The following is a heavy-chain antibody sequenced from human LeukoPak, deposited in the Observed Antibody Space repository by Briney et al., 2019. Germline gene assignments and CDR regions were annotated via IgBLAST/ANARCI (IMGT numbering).Heavy chain of an antibody. V-gene: IGHV3-23*01. CDR1: GFTFSSYG. CDR2: ISGSGSSA. CDR3: ARDGGATGAFDI. Sequence: GGSLRLSCAASGFTFSSYGMSWVRQAPGKGLEWVSAISGSGSSAYYADSVKGRFTISRDNSNNILYLQMNSLRAEDTAVYYCARDGGATGAFDIWGQGTMVTVSS. D-gene: IGHD1-26*01. J-gene: IGHJ3*02.